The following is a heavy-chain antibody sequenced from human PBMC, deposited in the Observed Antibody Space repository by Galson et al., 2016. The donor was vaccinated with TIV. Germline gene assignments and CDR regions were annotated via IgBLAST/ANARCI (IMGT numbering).Heavy chain of an antibody. CDR1: GFTFSNYW. CDR2: IKQTGSEK. CDR3: ARQYYFYSYGMDV. V-gene: IGHV3-7*01. J-gene: IGHJ6*02. Sequence: SLRLSCAASGFTFSNYWMSWVRQAPGKGLEWVANIKQTGSEKYYVDSVKGRFTISRDNAKSSLYLQMNSLGAEDTAVYYCARQYYFYSYGMDVWGQGTAVTVSS.